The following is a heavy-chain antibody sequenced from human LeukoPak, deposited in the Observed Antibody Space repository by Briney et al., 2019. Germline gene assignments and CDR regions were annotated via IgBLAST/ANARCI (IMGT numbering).Heavy chain of an antibody. Sequence: KTSETLSLTCTVSGGSISSYYLSWIRQPPGKGLEWIGYIYYSGSTNYNPSLKSRVTISVDTSKNQFSLKLSSVTAADTAVYYCARGNCGGDCYSDYWGQGTLVTVSS. CDR3: ARGNCGGDCYSDY. CDR2: IYYSGST. J-gene: IGHJ4*02. CDR1: GGSISSYY. D-gene: IGHD2-21*02. V-gene: IGHV4-59*01.